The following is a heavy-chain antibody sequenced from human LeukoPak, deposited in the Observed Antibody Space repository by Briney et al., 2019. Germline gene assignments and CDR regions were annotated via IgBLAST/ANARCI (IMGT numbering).Heavy chain of an antibody. CDR2: ISSTGST. CDR3: ARLGVTQDAFDI. J-gene: IGHJ3*02. V-gene: IGHV4-59*12. Sequence: TSETLSLTCTVSGGSISSYYWSWIRQPPGKGLEWIGYISSTGSTYYNPSLKSRLSISLDTSKNQFSLNLSSVTAADTAVFYCARLGVTQDAFDIWGQGTMVTVSS. CDR1: GGSISSYY. D-gene: IGHD3-10*01.